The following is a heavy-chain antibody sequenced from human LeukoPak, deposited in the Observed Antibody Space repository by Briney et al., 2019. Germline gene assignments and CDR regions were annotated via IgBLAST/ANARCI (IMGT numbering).Heavy chain of an antibody. V-gene: IGHV4-34*01. CDR1: GGSISSYY. J-gene: IGHJ1*01. Sequence: SETLSLTCTVSGGSISSYYWSWIRQPPGKGLEWIGEINHSGSTNYNPSLKSRVTISVDTSKDQFSLKLSSVTAADTAVYYCARGRGSSWYYQYFQHWGQGTLVTVSS. D-gene: IGHD6-13*01. CDR3: ARGRGSSWYYQYFQH. CDR2: INHSGST.